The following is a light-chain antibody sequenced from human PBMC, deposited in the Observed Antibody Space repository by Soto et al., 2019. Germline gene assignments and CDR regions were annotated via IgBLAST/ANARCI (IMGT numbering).Light chain of an antibody. Sequence: DIEMTQSPSSLSASLGDTVTITCRASQGIGNFLAWYQQKPGDVPKLLIYAASTVQSGGPSRFSGSGSGTDFTLTISSLQPEDVATYFCQQYYSYPWTFGQGTKVEIK. CDR2: AAS. CDR1: QGIGNF. CDR3: QQYYSYPWT. V-gene: IGKV1-27*01. J-gene: IGKJ1*01.